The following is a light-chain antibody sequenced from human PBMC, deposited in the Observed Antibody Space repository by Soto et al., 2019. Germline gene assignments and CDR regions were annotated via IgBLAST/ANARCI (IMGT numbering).Light chain of an antibody. J-gene: IGKJ3*01. CDR2: AAS. Sequence: DIQMTQSPSSLSASVGDRVTITCRASQSISSYLNWYQQKPGKAPKLLIYAASTLQSGVPSRFSGSRSGTDFTLTVSSLQPEDVATYYCQKYNGVPLTFGPGTKVDIK. CDR1: QSISSY. V-gene: IGKV1-27*01. CDR3: QKYNGVPLT.